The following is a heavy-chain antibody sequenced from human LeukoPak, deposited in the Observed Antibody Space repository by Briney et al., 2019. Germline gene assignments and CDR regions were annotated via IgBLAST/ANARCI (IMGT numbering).Heavy chain of an antibody. J-gene: IGHJ4*02. CDR1: GYTFTSYY. CDR2: INPSGGST. V-gene: IGHV1-46*01. Sequence: GASVKVSCKASGYTFTSYYMHWVRQAPGQGLEWMGIINPSGGSTSYAQKFQGRVTMTRDMSTSTVYMELSSLRSEDTAVYYCARVHTEDTAMVAVDYWGQGTLVTVSS. CDR3: ARVHTEDTAMVAVDY. D-gene: IGHD5-18*01.